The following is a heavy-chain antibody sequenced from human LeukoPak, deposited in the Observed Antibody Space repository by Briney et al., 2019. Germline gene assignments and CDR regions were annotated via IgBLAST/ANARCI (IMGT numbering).Heavy chain of an antibody. CDR1: GFTFSSYA. Sequence: GGSLRLSCAASGFTFSSYAMHWVRQAPGKGLEWVAVISYDGSNKYYADSVKGRFTISRDNSKNTLYLQMNSLRAEDTAVYYCARDLSVVWWLLPDYWGQGTLVTVSS. J-gene: IGHJ4*02. D-gene: IGHD5-12*01. V-gene: IGHV3-30-3*01. CDR3: ARDLSVVWWLLPDY. CDR2: ISYDGSNK.